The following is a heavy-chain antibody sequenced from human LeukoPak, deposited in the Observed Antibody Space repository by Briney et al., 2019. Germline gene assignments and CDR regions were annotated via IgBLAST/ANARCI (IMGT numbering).Heavy chain of an antibody. CDR2: ISGSGGST. CDR1: GFTFSSYA. Sequence: GGSLRLFCAASGFTFSSYAMSWVRQAPGKGLEWVSAISGSGGSTYYADSVKGRFTISRDNSKNTLYLQMNSLRAEDTAVYYCAKDSLQITMIVVVITGPFDYWSQGTLVTVSS. D-gene: IGHD3-22*01. J-gene: IGHJ4*02. V-gene: IGHV3-23*01. CDR3: AKDSLQITMIVVVITGPFDY.